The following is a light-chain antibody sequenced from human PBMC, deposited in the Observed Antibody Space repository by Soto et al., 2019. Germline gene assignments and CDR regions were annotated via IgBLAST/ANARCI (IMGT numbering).Light chain of an antibody. V-gene: IGKV3D-20*02. CDR3: QQGNTWPWT. CDR2: AAS. CDR1: QSVSSDY. J-gene: IGKJ1*01. Sequence: EIVLTQSPNTLSLSPGERATLSCRASQSVSSDYLVWYQQKLGQAPRLLIYAASDRATGIPGRFSGSGSGTDFTLIISSLEPEDFAFYYCQQGNTWPWTFGQGTKVDIK.